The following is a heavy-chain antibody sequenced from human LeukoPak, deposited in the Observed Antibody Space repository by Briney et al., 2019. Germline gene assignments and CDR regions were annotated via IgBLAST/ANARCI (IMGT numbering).Heavy chain of an antibody. CDR2: IHYSGSS. V-gene: IGHV4-59*01. CDR3: ARGGLVSTTVDWSDP. J-gene: IGHJ5*02. CDR1: GGSISSYY. Sequence: SETLSLTCTVSGGSISSYYWSWIRQPPWKGLEWIGDIHYSGSSNSNPSLKSRVNIPVDTSKLQFSLKLSSVTAADTAVYYCARGGLVSTTVDWSDPWGQGTLVTVSS. D-gene: IGHD4-11*01.